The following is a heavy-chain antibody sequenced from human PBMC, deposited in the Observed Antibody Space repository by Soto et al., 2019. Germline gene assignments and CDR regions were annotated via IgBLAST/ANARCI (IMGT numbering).Heavy chain of an antibody. V-gene: IGHV3-23*01. D-gene: IGHD1-26*01. J-gene: IGHJ4*02. Sequence: ESGGGLVQPGGSLRLSCAASGFTFSSYAMSWVRQAPGKGLEWLAGITFRGDNTYYADSVKGRFTLSRDNSRNRLDLQMNSLKVEDTALYYCAKLGTMGVFDNWGQGTLLTVSS. CDR3: AKLGTMGVFDN. CDR2: ITFRGDNT. CDR1: GFTFSSYA.